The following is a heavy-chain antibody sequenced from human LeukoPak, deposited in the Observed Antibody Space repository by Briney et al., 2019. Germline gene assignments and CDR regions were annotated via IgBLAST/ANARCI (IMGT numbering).Heavy chain of an antibody. D-gene: IGHD5-24*01. CDR1: GFTFSDSY. CDR3: ARGSRTIELGDDY. Sequence: MPGGSLRLSCAASGFTFSDSYMSWIRQTPGKGLEWLSYISSSSSDTNYADSVKGRFTISRDNAKNSLYLQMNSLRAEDTAVYYCARGSRTIELGDDYWGQGTLVTVSS. J-gene: IGHJ4*02. CDR2: ISSSSSDT. V-gene: IGHV3-11*06.